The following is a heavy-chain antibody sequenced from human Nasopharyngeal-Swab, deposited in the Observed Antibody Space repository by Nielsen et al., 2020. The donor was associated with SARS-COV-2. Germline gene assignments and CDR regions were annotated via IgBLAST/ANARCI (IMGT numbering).Heavy chain of an antibody. V-gene: IGHV4-39*01. D-gene: IGHD3-9*01. CDR1: GGFISSSSYY. CDR2: IYYSGST. CDR3: ARTYYDILTGYLKFDP. J-gene: IGHJ5*02. Sequence: SETLSLTCTVSGGFISSSSYYWGWIRQPPGKGLEWIGSIYYSGSTYYNPSLKSRVTISVDTSKNQFSLKLSSVTAADTAVYYCARTYYDILTGYLKFDPWGQGTLVTVSS.